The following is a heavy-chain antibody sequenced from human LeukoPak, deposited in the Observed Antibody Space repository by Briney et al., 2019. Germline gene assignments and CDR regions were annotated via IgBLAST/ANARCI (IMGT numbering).Heavy chain of an antibody. CDR2: ISGSGGST. D-gene: IGHD6-6*01. V-gene: IGHV3-23*01. CDR3: ARALKELVPAAFDI. CDR1: GFTFSSYA. Sequence: HPGGSLRLSCAASGFTFSSYAMSWVRQAPGKGLEWVSAISGSGGSTYYADSVKGRFTISRDNSKNTLYLQMNSLRAEDKAVYYCARALKELVPAAFDIWGQGTMVTVSS. J-gene: IGHJ3*02.